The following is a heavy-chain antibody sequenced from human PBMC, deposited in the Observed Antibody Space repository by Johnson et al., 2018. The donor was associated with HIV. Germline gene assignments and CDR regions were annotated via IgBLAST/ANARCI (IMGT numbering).Heavy chain of an antibody. V-gene: IGHV3-11*04. CDR2: ISSTGSTI. D-gene: IGHD2-8*01. J-gene: IGHJ3*02. CDR3: ARDRGYCTNGVCYYDAFDI. Sequence: QVQLVESGGGLVQPGGSLRLSCAGSGFTFSDYYMNWLRQAPGKGLEWVSYISSTGSTIYYADSVKGRFTISRDNAKRSLYLQMSSLRAEDTAVYYCARDRGYCTNGVCYYDAFDIWGQGTMVTGSA. CDR1: GFTFSDYY.